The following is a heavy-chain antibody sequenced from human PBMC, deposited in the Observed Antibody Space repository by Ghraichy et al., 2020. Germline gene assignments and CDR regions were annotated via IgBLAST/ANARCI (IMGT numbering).Heavy chain of an antibody. CDR2: IFYNGDT. J-gene: IGHJ6*03. Sequence: SETLSLTCTVSGGSISPYYWSWVRQPPGKGLEWIAYIFYNGDTNYNPSLKSRVTISLDTSKSQFSLKLNSVTAADTATYFCARGGYYYLDVWDKGTTVTVSS. CDR3: ARGGYYYLDV. V-gene: IGHV4-59*01. CDR1: GGSISPYY.